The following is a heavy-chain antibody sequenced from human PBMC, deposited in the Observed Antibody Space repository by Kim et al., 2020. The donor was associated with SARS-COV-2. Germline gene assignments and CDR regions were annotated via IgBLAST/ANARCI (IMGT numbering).Heavy chain of an antibody. D-gene: IGHD1-26*01. J-gene: IGHJ4*02. Sequence: QKYQGRVTITRDTSASTAYMELSSLRSEDTAVYYCASDEGGLVGATYFDYWGQGTLVTVSS. CDR3: ASDEGGLVGATYFDY. V-gene: IGHV1-3*01.